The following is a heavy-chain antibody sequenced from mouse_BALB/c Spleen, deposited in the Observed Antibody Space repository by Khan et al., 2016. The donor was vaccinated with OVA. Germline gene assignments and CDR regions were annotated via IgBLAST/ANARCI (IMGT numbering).Heavy chain of an antibody. Sequence: EVKLEVSGPGLVKPSQSLSLTCTVTGYSITSDYAWNWIRQFPGNKLEWMGYISYSGSTTYNPSLKSRFSITRDKSQDQFFLQLKSVTSEDTATYYCASYLGRYYALDYWGQGTSVTVSS. CDR1: GYSITSDYA. V-gene: IGHV3-2*02. J-gene: IGHJ4*01. CDR3: ASYLGRYYALDY. CDR2: ISYSGST. D-gene: IGHD4-1*01.